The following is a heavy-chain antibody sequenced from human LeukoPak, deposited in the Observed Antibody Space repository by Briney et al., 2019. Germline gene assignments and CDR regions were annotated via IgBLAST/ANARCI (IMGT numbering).Heavy chain of an antibody. V-gene: IGHV1-18*01. CDR2: ISAYNGNT. Sequence: GASVKVSCKASGYTFTSYGISWVRQAPGQGLEWMGWISAYNGNTNYAQKLQGRVTMTTDTSTSTAYMELRSLRSDDTAVYYCARDPFDYYDSSGYSYFDYWGQGTLVTVSS. CDR3: ARDPFDYYDSSGYSYFDY. D-gene: IGHD3-22*01. J-gene: IGHJ4*02. CDR1: GYTFTSYG.